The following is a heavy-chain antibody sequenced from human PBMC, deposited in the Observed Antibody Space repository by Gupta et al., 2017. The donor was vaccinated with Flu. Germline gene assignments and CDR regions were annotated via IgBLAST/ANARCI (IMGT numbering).Heavy chain of an antibody. V-gene: IGHV3-7*01. CDR3: ARGVYAFDL. CDR2: MDQVGSEV. Sequence: EVHLLESGGTLVHTGGSLRLSCAASGCTVSTDWMVWVAQSPEQGLEWVAYMDQVGSEVYYVDSANGRFTISRDNARNSLYLQMNSLRVEETAIYYCARGVYAFDLWGQGTLVTVSS. CDR1: GCTVSTDW. J-gene: IGHJ3*01.